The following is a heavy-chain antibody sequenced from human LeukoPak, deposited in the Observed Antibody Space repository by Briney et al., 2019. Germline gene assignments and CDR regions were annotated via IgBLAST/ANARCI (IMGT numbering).Heavy chain of an antibody. D-gene: IGHD5-24*01. J-gene: IGHJ3*02. Sequence: GGSLRLSCAASGFTFSSYVMHWVRQAPGKGLEWVAFIWYDGGNKYYSDSVKGRFTIARDNAKNSLYLQMNSLRAEDTALYHCARVAGYNYSFDAFDIWGQGTMVTVSS. CDR3: ARVAGYNYSFDAFDI. V-gene: IGHV3-33*01. CDR2: IWYDGGNK. CDR1: GFTFSSYV.